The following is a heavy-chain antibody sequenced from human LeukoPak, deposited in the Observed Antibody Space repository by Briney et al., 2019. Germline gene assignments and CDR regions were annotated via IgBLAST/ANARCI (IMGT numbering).Heavy chain of an antibody. CDR1: GGSITTDNW. Sequence: SGTLSLTCAVSGGSITTDNWWGWVRPPPGKGLEWIGEIYHSGSINYNPSLKSRITMSVDKSKNQFSLKLSSVTAADTAVYYCARGYGSRWFDPWGQGTLVTVSS. D-gene: IGHD3-10*01. V-gene: IGHV4-4*02. CDR2: IYHSGSI. CDR3: ARGYGSRWFDP. J-gene: IGHJ5*02.